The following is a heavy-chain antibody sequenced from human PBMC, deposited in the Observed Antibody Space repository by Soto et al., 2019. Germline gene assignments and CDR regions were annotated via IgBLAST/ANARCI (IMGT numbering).Heavy chain of an antibody. CDR3: ARDSLNYYYNMDV. V-gene: IGHV3-48*01. CDR1: GFTFSSYN. CDR2: ISLSSSTI. Sequence: EVQLVESGGGLVQPGGSLRLSCAASGFTFSSYNMNWVRQAPGKGLEWISDISLSSSTIFYADSVKGRFTISRDNAKNSLYLQMNSLRAEDTAVYYCARDSLNYYYNMDVWGKGTTVTVSS. J-gene: IGHJ6*03.